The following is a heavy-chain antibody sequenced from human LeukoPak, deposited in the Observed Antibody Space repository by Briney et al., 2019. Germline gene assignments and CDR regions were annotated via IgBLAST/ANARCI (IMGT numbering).Heavy chain of an antibody. D-gene: IGHD2-8*01. V-gene: IGHV3-23*01. CDR2: ISSSGGST. CDR1: GFTFSSYA. CDR3: NGPIELLFYAPD. Sequence: GGSLRLSCAASGFTFSSYAMSWVRQAPGKGLEWVSGISSSGGSTYYADSVKGRFTITRDNSKNTLYLQMNSLRADDTAVYYCNGPIELLFYAPDWGQGTLVTVSS. J-gene: IGHJ4*02.